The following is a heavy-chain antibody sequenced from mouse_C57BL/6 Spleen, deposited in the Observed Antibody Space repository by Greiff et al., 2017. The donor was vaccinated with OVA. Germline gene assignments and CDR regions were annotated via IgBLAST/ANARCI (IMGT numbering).Heavy chain of an antibody. D-gene: IGHD4-1*01. CDR1: GYSFTGYY. V-gene: IGHV1-42*01. Sequence: VQLQQSGPELVKPGASVKISCKASGYSFTGYYMNWVKQSPEKSLEWIGEINPSTGGTTYNQKLKAKATLTVDKSSSTAYMQLKSLTSEDSAVYYCARGRTGTGYYFDYWGQGTTLTVSS. J-gene: IGHJ2*01. CDR2: INPSTGGT. CDR3: ARGRTGTGYYFDY.